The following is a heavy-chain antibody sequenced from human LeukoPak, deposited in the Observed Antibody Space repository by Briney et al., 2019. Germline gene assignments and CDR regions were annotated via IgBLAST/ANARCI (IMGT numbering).Heavy chain of an antibody. CDR2: ISAYNGNT. J-gene: IGHJ5*02. Sequence: ASVKVSCKASGYTFTSYGISWVRQAPGQGLEWVGWISAYNGNTNYAQKLQGRVTMTTDTSTSTAYMELRSLRSDDTAVYYCARVNLAMVRGVIITRDFWFDPWGQGTLVTVSS. D-gene: IGHD3-10*01. CDR3: ARVNLAMVRGVIITRDFWFDP. CDR1: GYTFTSYG. V-gene: IGHV1-18*01.